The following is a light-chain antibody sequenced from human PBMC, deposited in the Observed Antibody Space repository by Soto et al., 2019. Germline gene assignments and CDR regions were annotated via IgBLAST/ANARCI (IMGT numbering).Light chain of an antibody. CDR1: ESVSSSY. V-gene: IGKV3-20*01. CDR2: GAS. J-gene: IGKJ1*01. Sequence: DIVLTQSPDTLSLSPGERATLSCRASESVSSSYLAWYQQKPGQAPRLLIYGASSRAAGIPDRFSAYGSGTDFTLTISSRQPEEFATYYCQQTYSSTQWTFGQGTKVDIK. CDR3: QQTYSSTQWT.